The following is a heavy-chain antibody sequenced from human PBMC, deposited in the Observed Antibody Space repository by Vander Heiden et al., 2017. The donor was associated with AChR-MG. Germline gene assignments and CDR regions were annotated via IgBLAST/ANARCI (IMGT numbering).Heavy chain of an antibody. CDR3: ARGNIVVVPAAIED. CDR1: GFPFSSYS. V-gene: IGHV3-21*01. J-gene: IGHJ4*02. Sequence: EVQLVESGGGLVKPGGSLRLSCAASGFPFSSYSMNWVRQAPGKGLEWVSSISSSSSYIYYADSVKGRFTISRDNAKNSLYLQMNSLRAEDTAVYYCARGNIVVVPAAIEDWGQGTLVTVSS. D-gene: IGHD2-2*01. CDR2: ISSSSSYI.